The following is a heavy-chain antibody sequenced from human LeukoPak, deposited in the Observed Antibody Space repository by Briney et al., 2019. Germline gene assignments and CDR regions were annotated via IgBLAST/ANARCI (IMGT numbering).Heavy chain of an antibody. J-gene: IGHJ4*02. CDR3: ARGATSDCSGGSCYVHFDY. V-gene: IGHV1-2*02. Sequence: ASVKVSCKASGYTFTGYYMHWVRQAPGQGLEWIGWINPNSGVTNYAQKFQGRATMTRDTSITTAYMELSRLTSDDTAVYYCARGATSDCSGGSCYVHFDYWAREPWSPSPQ. CDR2: INPNSGVT. D-gene: IGHD2-15*01. CDR1: GYTFTGYY.